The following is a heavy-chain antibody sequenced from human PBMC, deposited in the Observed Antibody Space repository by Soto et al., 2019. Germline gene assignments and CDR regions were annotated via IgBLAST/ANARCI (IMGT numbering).Heavy chain of an antibody. CDR3: EREDSIIIPAVSDF. CDR2: ISKSDYT. J-gene: IGHJ4*02. Sequence: PGGALRLSCTVSGFAFNNYGINWVLQAPGKGLEWVSSISKSDYTYSTDSVKGRLTISRDNAKNSVSLQMNTLRVEDTAVYYCEREDSIIIPAVSDFWGQGTLVTVSS. D-gene: IGHD2-2*01. CDR1: GFAFNNYG. V-gene: IGHV3-21*01.